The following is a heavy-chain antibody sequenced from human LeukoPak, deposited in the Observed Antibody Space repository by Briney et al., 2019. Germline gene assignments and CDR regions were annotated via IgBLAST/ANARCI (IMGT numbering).Heavy chain of an antibody. CDR2: INPKTLGT. CDR3: ARGRYYDSSGPDDY. Sequence: GASVKVSCKASGYTFTGYYMHWVRQAPGHGLEWMGWINPKTLGTNYAQKFRGRVTMTRDTSITTVYMELSSLRSDDTAVYYCARGRYYDSSGPDDYWGQGTLVTVSP. V-gene: IGHV1-2*02. J-gene: IGHJ4*02. D-gene: IGHD3-22*01. CDR1: GYTFTGYY.